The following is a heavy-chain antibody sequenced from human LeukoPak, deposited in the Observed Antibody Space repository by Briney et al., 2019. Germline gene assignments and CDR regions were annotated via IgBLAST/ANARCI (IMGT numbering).Heavy chain of an antibody. Sequence: TSETLSLTYAVYGGSFSGYYWSWIRPPPGNGLMGMGGINHSGSTNYNPPLKSRVTISVDTSKNQFSLKLSSVTAADTAVYYCARGLRRWLHPDFHVLDYWGQGTLVTVSS. D-gene: IGHD5-24*01. V-gene: IGHV4-34*01. CDR3: ARGLRRWLHPDFHVLDY. J-gene: IGHJ4*02. CDR2: INHSGST. CDR1: GGSFSGYY.